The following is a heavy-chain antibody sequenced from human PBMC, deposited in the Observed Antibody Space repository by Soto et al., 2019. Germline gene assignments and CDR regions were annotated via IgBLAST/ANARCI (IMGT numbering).Heavy chain of an antibody. D-gene: IGHD2-15*01. CDR3: ARGDKYYYYYGMDV. CDR2: IYYSGST. V-gene: IGHV4-59*01. CDR1: GGSISSNY. J-gene: IGHJ6*02. Sequence: SETLSLTCTVSGGSISSNYWTWIRQPPGKGLEWIGYIYYSGSTNYKSSLKSRVTISVDTSKNQFSLKLSSVTAADTAVYYCARGDKYYYYYGMDVWGQGTTVTVSS.